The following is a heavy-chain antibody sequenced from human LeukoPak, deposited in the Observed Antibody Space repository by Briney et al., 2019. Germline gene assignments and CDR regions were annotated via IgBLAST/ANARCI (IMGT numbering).Heavy chain of an antibody. D-gene: IGHD2-2*01. CDR2: INPNIGDR. CDR3: ARSRMSDAFDI. V-gene: IGHV1-2*02. J-gene: IGHJ3*02. CDR1: GYIFNGYY. Sequence: GASVKVSCKASGYIFNGYYMHWVRQAPGQGLEWMGWINPNIGDRNYAQKFQGRVTMTRDTSISTAYMELSRLRSDDTALYYCARSRMSDAFDIWGQGTMVTVSS.